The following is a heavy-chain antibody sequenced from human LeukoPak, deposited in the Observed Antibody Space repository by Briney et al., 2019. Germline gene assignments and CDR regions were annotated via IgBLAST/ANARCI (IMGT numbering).Heavy chain of an antibody. V-gene: IGHV1-2*02. D-gene: IGHD3-10*01. Sequence: EASVKVSCKASGYTFTGYYMHWVRQAPGQGLEWMGWINPNSGGTNYAQKFQGRVTMTRDTSISTAYMELSRLRSDDTAVYYCARDRVRGVIIRGPFDYWGQGTLVTVSS. CDR1: GYTFTGYY. J-gene: IGHJ4*02. CDR3: ARDRVRGVIIRGPFDY. CDR2: INPNSGGT.